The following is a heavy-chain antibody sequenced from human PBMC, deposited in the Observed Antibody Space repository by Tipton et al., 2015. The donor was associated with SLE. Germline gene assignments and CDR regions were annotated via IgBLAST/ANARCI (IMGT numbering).Heavy chain of an antibody. J-gene: IGHJ2*01. V-gene: IGHV3-30*02. CDR3: AKGEYSSSSGWYFDL. CDR2: IRYDGSNK. D-gene: IGHD6-6*01. Sequence: SLRLSCAASGFTFSSYGMHWVRQAPGKGLEWVAFIRYDGSNKYYADSVKGRFTISRDNSKNTLYLQMNSLRAEDTAVYYCAKGEYSSSSGWYFDLWGRGTLVTVSP. CDR1: GFTFSSYG.